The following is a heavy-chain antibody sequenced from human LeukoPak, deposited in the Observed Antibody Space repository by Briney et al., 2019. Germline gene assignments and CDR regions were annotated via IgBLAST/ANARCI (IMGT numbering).Heavy chain of an antibody. CDR1: GFTLSSYA. V-gene: IGHV3-23*01. D-gene: IGHD3-22*01. CDR3: AKGGLHDSPYNWFDP. J-gene: IGHJ5*02. Sequence: GGSLRLSCAASGFTLSSYAMSWVRQAPGKGLEWVSAISGSGGSTYYADSVKGRFTISRDNSKNTLYLQMNSLRADDTAVYYCAKGGLHDSPYNWFDPWGQGTLVTVSS. CDR2: ISGSGGST.